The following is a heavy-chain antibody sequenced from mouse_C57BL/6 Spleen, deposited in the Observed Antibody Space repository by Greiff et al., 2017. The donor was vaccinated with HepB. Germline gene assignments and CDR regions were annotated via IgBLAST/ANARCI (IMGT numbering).Heavy chain of an antibody. D-gene: IGHD2-3*01. CDR2: INPNNGGT. J-gene: IGHJ1*03. Sequence: EVQLQQSGPELVKPGASVKISCKASGYTFTDYYMNWVKQSHGKSLEWIGDINPNNGGTSYNQKFKGKATLTVDKSSSTAYMELRSLTSEDSAVYYCARARVDGYWYFDVWGTGTTVTVSS. V-gene: IGHV1-26*01. CDR1: GYTFTDYY. CDR3: ARARVDGYWYFDV.